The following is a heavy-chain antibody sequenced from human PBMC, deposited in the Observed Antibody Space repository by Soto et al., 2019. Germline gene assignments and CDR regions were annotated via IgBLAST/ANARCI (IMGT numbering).Heavy chain of an antibody. V-gene: IGHV3-53*01. J-gene: IGHJ3*02. CDR3: AREKSIAAADAFDI. D-gene: IGHD6-13*01. CDR1: GFTVSSNY. Sequence: GGSLRLSCAASGFTVSSNYMSWVRQAPGKGLEWVSVIYSGGSTYYADSVKGRFTISRDNSKNTLYLQMNSLRAEDTAVYYCAREKSIAAADAFDIWGQGTMVTVSS. CDR2: IYSGGST.